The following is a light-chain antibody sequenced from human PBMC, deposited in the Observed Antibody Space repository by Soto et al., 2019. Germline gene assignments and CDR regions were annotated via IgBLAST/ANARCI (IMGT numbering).Light chain of an antibody. V-gene: IGKV1-39*01. CDR1: QSISNY. Sequence: DIQMAQSPSSLSASVGDRVTITCRASQSISNYLNWYQQKSGEVPKLLIYAASRLHSGVPSRCSASGSGTDFTLTISSLQPEDFATYYCQHTYSTFGQGTMV. CDR2: AAS. CDR3: QHTYST. J-gene: IGKJ1*01.